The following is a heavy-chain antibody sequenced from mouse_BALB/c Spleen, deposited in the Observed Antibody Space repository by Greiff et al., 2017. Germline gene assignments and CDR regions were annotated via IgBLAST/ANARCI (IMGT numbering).Heavy chain of an antibody. D-gene: IGHD2-4*01. J-gene: IGHJ3*01. CDR2: IRSKSNNYAT. CDR3: VRQGITTGFAY. V-gene: IGHV10-1*02. Sequence: EVKLLESGGGLVQPKGSLKLSCAASGFTFNTYAMNWVRQAPGKGLEWVARIRSKSNNYATYYADSVKDRFTISRDDSQSMLYLQMNNLKTEDTAMYYCVRQGITTGFAYWGQGTLVTVSA. CDR1: GFTFNTYA.